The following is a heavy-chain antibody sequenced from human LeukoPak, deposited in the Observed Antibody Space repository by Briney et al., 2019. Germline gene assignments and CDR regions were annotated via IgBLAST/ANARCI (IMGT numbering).Heavy chain of an antibody. D-gene: IGHD2-2*01. CDR2: ISKSGDHT. CDR3: AARYAQPPN. J-gene: IGHJ4*02. CDR1: GLTFNNYA. V-gene: IGHV3-23*01. Sequence: GGSLRLSCAVSGLTFNNYAMSWVRQAPGKGLEWVSAISKSGDHTYYAASAKGRFTIYRDNSKNTQYLQMNSLRAEDTAVYYCAARYAQPPNWGQGTLVTVSS.